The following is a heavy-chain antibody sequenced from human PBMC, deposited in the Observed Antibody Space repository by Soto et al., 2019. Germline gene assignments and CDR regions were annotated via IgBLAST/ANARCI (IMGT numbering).Heavy chain of an antibody. D-gene: IGHD1-26*01. CDR3: ARGQWELLRHFQH. CDR1: GCTFSSYA. J-gene: IGHJ1*01. V-gene: IGHV3-30-3*01. Sequence: QVQLVESGGGVVQPGRSLRLSCAASGCTFSSYAMHWFHQARGKGMEWVAVISYDGSNKYYADSVKGGFTISRDNSKNTLYLQMNSLRAEDTAVYYCARGQWELLRHFQHWGQGTLVTVSS. CDR2: ISYDGSNK.